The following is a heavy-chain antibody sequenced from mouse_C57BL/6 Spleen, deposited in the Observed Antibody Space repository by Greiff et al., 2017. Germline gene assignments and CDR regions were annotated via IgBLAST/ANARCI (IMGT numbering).Heavy chain of an antibody. Sequence: QVHVKQSGAELVKPGASVKMSCKASGYTFTSYWITWVKQRPGQGLEWLGDIYPGSGSTNYNETFKSKATLTVDTSSSTAYMQLSSLTSEDSAVYDCARGGNSAYYALDYWGQGTSVTVSS. D-gene: IGHD1-3*01. CDR1: GYTFTSYW. V-gene: IGHV1-55*01. CDR2: IYPGSGST. J-gene: IGHJ4*01. CDR3: ARGGNSAYYALDY.